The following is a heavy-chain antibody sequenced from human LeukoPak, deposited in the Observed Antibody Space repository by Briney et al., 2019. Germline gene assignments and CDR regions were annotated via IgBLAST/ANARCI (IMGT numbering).Heavy chain of an antibody. V-gene: IGHV1-2*06. CDR3: ARFQEWLNGLFVYYFVY. D-gene: IGHD6-19*01. Sequence: ASVKVSCKASGYTFTGYYMHWARQAPGQGLEWMGRINPNSGGTNYAQKFQGRVTMTRDTSISTAYMELSRLRSDDTAVYYCARFQEWLNGLFVYYFVYWGQGTLVTVSS. J-gene: IGHJ4*02. CDR1: GYTFTGYY. CDR2: INPNSGGT.